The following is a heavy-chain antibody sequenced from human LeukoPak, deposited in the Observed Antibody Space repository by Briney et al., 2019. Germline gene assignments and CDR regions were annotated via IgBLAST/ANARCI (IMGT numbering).Heavy chain of an antibody. J-gene: IGHJ6*02. CDR2: IYYSGST. CDR1: GGSISSSSYY. V-gene: IGHV4-39*07. D-gene: IGHD4-17*01. Sequence: SETLSLTCTVSGGSISSSSYYWGWIRQPPGKGLEWIGSIYYSGSTYYNPSLKSRVTISVDTSKNQFSLKLSSVTAADTAVYYCARGMTGDGDYVDGMDVWGQGTTVTVSS. CDR3: ARGMTGDGDYVDGMDV.